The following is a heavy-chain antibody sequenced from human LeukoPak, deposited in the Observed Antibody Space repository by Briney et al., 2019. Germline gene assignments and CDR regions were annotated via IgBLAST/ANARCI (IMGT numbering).Heavy chain of an antibody. CDR3: ARGGSPPEALGDAFDI. V-gene: IGHV3-74*01. D-gene: IGHD1-26*01. CDR2: INSDGSST. J-gene: IGHJ3*02. CDR1: GFTFSSYW. Sequence: GESLRLSCAASGFTFSSYWMHWVRQAPGKGLVRVSRINSDGSSTIYADSVKGRFTISRDNAKNTLYVQMNSLRVEDTAVYYCARGGSPPEALGDAFDIWGQGTMVTVSS.